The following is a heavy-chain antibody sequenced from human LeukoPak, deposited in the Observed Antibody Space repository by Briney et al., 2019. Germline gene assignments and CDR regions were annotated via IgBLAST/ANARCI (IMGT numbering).Heavy chain of an antibody. CDR2: ISGYNGNT. CDR1: GYTFSNHG. J-gene: IGHJ4*02. D-gene: IGHD4-17*01. CDR3: ARDLSLGRHDDGEPFDY. V-gene: IGHV1-18*01. Sequence: ASVKVSSKTSGYTFSNHGISWVRQAPGQGLEWMGWISGYNGNTNYVKKFRGRVAMTTDTPTSTAYMELRSLSSDDTALYYCARDLSLGRHDDGEPFDYWGRGTLVTVSS.